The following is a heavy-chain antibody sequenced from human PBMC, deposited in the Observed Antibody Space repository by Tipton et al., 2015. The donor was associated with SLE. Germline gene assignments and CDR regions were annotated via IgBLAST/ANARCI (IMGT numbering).Heavy chain of an antibody. D-gene: IGHD5-12*01. J-gene: IGHJ4*02. Sequence: SLRPSCAASGFSFSSYSMNWVRQAPGKGLEWVSSISYCSSYIYYADSVKGRFTISRDNARNSLYLQINSLRAEDTSVYYCATEITVATTLDFWGQGTLVTVSS. CDR1: GFSFSSYS. CDR2: ISYCSSYI. CDR3: ATEITVATTLDF. V-gene: IGHV3-21*03.